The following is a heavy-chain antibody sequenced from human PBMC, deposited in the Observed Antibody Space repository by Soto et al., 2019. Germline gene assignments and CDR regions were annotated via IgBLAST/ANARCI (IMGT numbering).Heavy chain of an antibody. CDR3: ARLPEGIIVATIGNAFDI. CDR2: VYYSGST. Sequence: QLQLQESGPGLVKPSETLSLTCTVSGGSISSSSYYWGWIRQPPGKGLEWIGSVYYSGSTYYKPSLESRVTISMDTSKNQFSLKLNSVTAADTAVYYCARLPEGIIVATIGNAFDIWGQGTLVTVSS. V-gene: IGHV4-39*01. CDR1: GGSISSSSYY. J-gene: IGHJ3*02. D-gene: IGHD5-12*01.